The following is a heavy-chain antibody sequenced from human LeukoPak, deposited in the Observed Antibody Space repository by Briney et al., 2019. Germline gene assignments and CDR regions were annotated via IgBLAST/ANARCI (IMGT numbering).Heavy chain of an antibody. V-gene: IGHV1-8*01. CDR2: MNPNSGNT. J-gene: IGHJ1*01. D-gene: IGHD3-10*01. CDR1: GYTFTSYD. CDR3: ARSGSYSSDEYFQH. Sequence: ASVKVSCKASGYTFTSYDINWVRQATGQGLEWMGWMNPNSGNTGYAQKFQGRVTITADKSTSTAYMELSSLRSEDTAVYYCARSGSYSSDEYFQHWGQGTLVTVSS.